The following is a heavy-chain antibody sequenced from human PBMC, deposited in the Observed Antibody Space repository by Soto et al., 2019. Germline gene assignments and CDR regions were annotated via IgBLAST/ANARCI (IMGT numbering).Heavy chain of an antibody. Sequence: QVQLQQWGAGLLKPSETLSLTCAVYGGSCSGSYWNWIRQPPGRGLEWIGEINHSGITHYNSSLETRITIAVDTSNNQFSLKFSSVTAADTAVYYGADGFCSGNNWGQGTLVTGSS. CDR2: INHSGIT. CDR1: GGSCSGSY. CDR3: ADGFCSGNN. D-gene: IGHD2-15*01. V-gene: IGHV4-34*01. J-gene: IGHJ4*02.